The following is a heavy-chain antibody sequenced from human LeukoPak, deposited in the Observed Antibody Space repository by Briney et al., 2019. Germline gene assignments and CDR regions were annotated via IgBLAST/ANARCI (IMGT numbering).Heavy chain of an antibody. CDR2: IYYSGST. D-gene: IGHD5-24*01. J-gene: IGHJ4*02. CDR3: ARKRDGYNFNFDY. V-gene: IGHV4-31*03. CDR1: GGSISSGSYY. Sequence: SQTLSLTCTVSGGSISSGSYYWTWIRQHPGKGLEWIGHIYYSGSTYYNPSLKSRVTISVDTSKNQFSLKLSSVTAADTAVYYCARKRDGYNFNFDYWGQGTLVTVSS.